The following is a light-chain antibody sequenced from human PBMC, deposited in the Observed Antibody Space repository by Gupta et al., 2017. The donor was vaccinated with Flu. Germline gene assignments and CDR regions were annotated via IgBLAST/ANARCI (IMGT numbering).Light chain of an antibody. CDR2: EDN. Sequence: KFMLTQPHSVSESQGKTVTISCTRSSGSIASNSVQWYQQRPGSSPTPVIYEDNQRPSGVPDRFSGSVDSSSNSASLTISGLKTEDEADYYGQSYNSNNQGVFGGGTKLTVL. J-gene: IGLJ3*02. CDR1: SGSIASNS. CDR3: QSYNSNNQGV. V-gene: IGLV6-57*01.